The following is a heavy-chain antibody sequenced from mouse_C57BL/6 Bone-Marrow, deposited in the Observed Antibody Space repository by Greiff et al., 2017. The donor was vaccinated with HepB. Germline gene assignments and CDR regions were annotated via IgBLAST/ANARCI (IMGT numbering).Heavy chain of an antibody. V-gene: IGHV5-9-1*02. CDR1: GFTFSSYA. Sequence: EVHLVESGEGLVKPGGSLKLSCAASGFTFSSYAMSWVRQTPEKRLEWVAYISSGGDYIYYADTVKGRFTISRDNARNTLYLQMSSLKSEDTAMYYCTRDEDGYAWFAYWGQGTLVTVSA. CDR3: TRDEDGYAWFAY. CDR2: ISSGGDYI. J-gene: IGHJ3*01. D-gene: IGHD2-2*01.